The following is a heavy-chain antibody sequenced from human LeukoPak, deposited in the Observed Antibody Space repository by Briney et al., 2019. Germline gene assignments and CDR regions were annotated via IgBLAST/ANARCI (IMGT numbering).Heavy chain of an antibody. V-gene: IGHV4-59*01. Sequence: SGTLSLTCAVSGRSISSGYWWSWIRQPPGKGLEWIGYIYYSGSTNYNPSLKSRVTISVDTSKNQFSLKLSSVTAADTAVYYCARDRFAYYDFWSGGEGNWFDPWGQGTLVTVSS. CDR2: IYYSGST. D-gene: IGHD3-3*01. J-gene: IGHJ5*02. CDR3: ARDRFAYYDFWSGGEGNWFDP. CDR1: GRSISSGYW.